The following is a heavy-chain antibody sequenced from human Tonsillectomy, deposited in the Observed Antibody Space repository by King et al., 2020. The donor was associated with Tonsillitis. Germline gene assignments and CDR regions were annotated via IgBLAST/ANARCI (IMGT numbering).Heavy chain of an antibody. CDR2: IYSSGST. V-gene: IGHV4-39*01. D-gene: IGHD3-22*01. CDR3: ARHAAPETYESSGYNNWFDP. J-gene: IGHJ5*02. Sequence: QLQESGPGLVKPSETLSLTCSISGGSISRSNYFWVWIRQPPGERLEWIGAIYSSGSTYYNPSLKSRVTISVDTSKNQFSLKLTSVTAADTAVNYCARHAAPETYESSGYNNWFDPWGQGTLVTVSS. CDR1: GGSISRSNYF.